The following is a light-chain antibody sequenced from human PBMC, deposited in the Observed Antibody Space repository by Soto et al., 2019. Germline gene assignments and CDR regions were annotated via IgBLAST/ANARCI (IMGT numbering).Light chain of an antibody. CDR2: GAS. V-gene: IGKV3-15*01. CDR3: QEYNNWHPVT. J-gene: IGKJ4*01. Sequence: EIVMTQSPATLSVSPGERATLSCRASQSVSNKLAWYQQKPGQAPRLLIYGASTRATGIPARFSGSGPGTEFTLTISSLQSEDFAVYYCQEYNNWHPVTFGGGTKVEIK. CDR1: QSVSNK.